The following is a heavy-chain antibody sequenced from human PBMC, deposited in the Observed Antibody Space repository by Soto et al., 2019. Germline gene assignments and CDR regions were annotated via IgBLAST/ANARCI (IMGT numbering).Heavy chain of an antibody. D-gene: IGHD6-13*01. J-gene: IGHJ4*02. CDR2: IWYDGSNK. CDR3: ARDPAGAAAGTFDY. V-gene: IGHV3-33*01. CDR1: GFTFSSYG. Sequence: QVQLVESGGGVVQPGRSLRLSCAASGFTFSSYGMHWVRQAPGKGLEWVAVIWYDGSNKYYADSVKGRFTISRDNSKNTLYLQMNSLRVEDTAVYYCARDPAGAAAGTFDYWGQGTLVTVSS.